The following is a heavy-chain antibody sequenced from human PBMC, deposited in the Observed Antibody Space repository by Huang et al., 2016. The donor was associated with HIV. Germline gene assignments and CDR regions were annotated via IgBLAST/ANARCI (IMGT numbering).Heavy chain of an antibody. CDR3: ARVESRRYYDSSGYYY. J-gene: IGHJ4*02. D-gene: IGHD3-22*01. Sequence: QVQLVQSGAEVKKPGSSVKVSCKASGGTFSSYAISWVRQAPGQGLEWMGGIIPICGTANDEQKFQGRVTITADESTSTAYMELSSLRSEDTAVYYCARVESRRYYDSSGYYYWGQGTLVTVSS. CDR1: GGTFSSYA. CDR2: IIPICGTA. V-gene: IGHV1-69*01.